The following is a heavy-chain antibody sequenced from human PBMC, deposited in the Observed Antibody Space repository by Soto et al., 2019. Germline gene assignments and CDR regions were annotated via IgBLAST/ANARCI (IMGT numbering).Heavy chain of an antibody. CDR1: VGSFSVYY. CDR2: INHSGST. J-gene: IGHJ6*01. D-gene: IGHD2-2*01. V-gene: IGHV4-34*01. Sequence: PAETLSLTCAFYVGSFSVYYWSWIRQPPGKGLEWIGEINHSGSTNYNPSLKSRVTISVDTSKNQFSLKLSSVTAADTAVYYCARGLVLVPAAPSYYYYGMDVWGQGTTVTVSS. CDR3: ARGLVLVPAAPSYYYYGMDV.